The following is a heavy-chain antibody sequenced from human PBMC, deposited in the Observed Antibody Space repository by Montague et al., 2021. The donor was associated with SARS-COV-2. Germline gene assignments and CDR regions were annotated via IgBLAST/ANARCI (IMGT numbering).Heavy chain of an antibody. CDR2: IYHSGNT. CDR3: ASRGAVAGKVYFQH. J-gene: IGHJ1*01. CDR1: GGSISSSNW. V-gene: IGHV4-4*02. D-gene: IGHD6-19*01. Sequence: SDTLSLTCAVSGGSISSSNWWSWVRQPPGKGLEWIGEIYHSGNTXNNPSLKSRVTISVDKSKNQFSLKLSSVTAADTAVYYCASRGAVAGKVYFQHWGQGTLVTVSS.